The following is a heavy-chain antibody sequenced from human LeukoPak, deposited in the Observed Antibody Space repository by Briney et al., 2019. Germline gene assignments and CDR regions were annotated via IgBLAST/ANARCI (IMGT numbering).Heavy chain of an antibody. D-gene: IGHD4-23*01. Sequence: PSETLSLTCTVSGGSISSYYWSWIRQPPGKGLEWIGYIYYSGSTNYNPSLKSRVTISVDTSKNQFSLKLSSVTAADTAVYYCARSKDIHGGDFDYWGQGTLVTVSS. CDR2: IYYSGST. CDR3: ARSKDIHGGDFDY. CDR1: GGSISSYY. V-gene: IGHV4-59*01. J-gene: IGHJ4*02.